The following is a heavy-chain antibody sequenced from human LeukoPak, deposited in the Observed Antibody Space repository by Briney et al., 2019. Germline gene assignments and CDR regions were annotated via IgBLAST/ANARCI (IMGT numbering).Heavy chain of an antibody. CDR2: IIPIFGTA. CDR3: ARVVVAGDIWWFDP. CDR1: GGTFSSYA. V-gene: IGHV1-69*13. Sequence: GASVKVSCKASGGTFSSYAISWVRQAPGQGLEWMGGIIPIFGTANYAQKFQGRVTITADESTSTAYMELSSLISEDTAVYYCARVVVAGDIWWFDPWGQGTLVTVSS. J-gene: IGHJ5*02. D-gene: IGHD6-19*01.